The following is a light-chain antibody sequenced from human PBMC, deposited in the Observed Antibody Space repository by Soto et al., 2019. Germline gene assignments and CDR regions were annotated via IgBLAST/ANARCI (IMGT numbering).Light chain of an antibody. CDR1: QSLLHSNGYNY. CDR3: MQALQNPPWT. V-gene: IGKV2-28*01. J-gene: IGKJ1*01. CDR2: LGS. Sequence: DIVMTQSPLSLPVTPGEPASISCRSSQSLLHSNGYNYLDWYLQKPGQSPQLLIYLGSNRASGVPDRFSGSGSGTDVTLKISRVEAEDVGVYYCMQALQNPPWTFGQGTKVEIK.